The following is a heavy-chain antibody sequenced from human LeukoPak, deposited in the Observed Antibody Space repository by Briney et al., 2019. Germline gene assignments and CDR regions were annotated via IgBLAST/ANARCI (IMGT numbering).Heavy chain of an antibody. Sequence: SETLSLTCTVSGGSISSYYWSWIRQPPGKGLEWIGYIYTSGSTNYNPSLKSRVTISVDTSKNQFSLKLSSVTAADTAVYYCAGSSIAARIFDYWGQGTLVTVSS. CDR3: AGSSIAARIFDY. J-gene: IGHJ4*02. CDR2: IYTSGST. V-gene: IGHV4-4*09. CDR1: GGSISSYY. D-gene: IGHD6-6*01.